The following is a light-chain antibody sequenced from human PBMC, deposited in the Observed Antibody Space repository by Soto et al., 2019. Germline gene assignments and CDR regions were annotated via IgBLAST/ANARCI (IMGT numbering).Light chain of an antibody. Sequence: DIQMTQSPSYLSASVGDRVTITCRASQSIDNYLNWYQQKPGKAPKLLIYAASTLLSGVPSRFSGRRSGTHFTLTISILQPEDFATYYCKQSYSSPETFGQGTKVEIK. CDR1: QSIDNY. CDR2: AAS. J-gene: IGKJ1*01. CDR3: KQSYSSPET. V-gene: IGKV1-39*01.